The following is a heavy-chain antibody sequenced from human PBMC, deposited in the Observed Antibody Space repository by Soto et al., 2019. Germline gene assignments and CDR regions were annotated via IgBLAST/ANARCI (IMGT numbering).Heavy chain of an antibody. V-gene: IGHV1-18*04. J-gene: IGHJ4*02. CDR1: GYTFTTYD. Sequence: QVQLVQSGAEVQKPGASVKVSCKASGYTFTTYDISWVRQAPGQGLAWMGWISGNNGNTTYAQKLQGRVTMTRDTSTRTAYMDLRSLRYDDPAVYYCARGGSGRGFDYWGQGPLVTVSS. D-gene: IGHD3-10*01. CDR3: ARGGSGRGFDY. CDR2: ISGNNGNT.